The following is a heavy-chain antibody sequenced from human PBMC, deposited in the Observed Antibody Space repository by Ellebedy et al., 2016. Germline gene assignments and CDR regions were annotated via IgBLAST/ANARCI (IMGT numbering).Heavy chain of an antibody. Sequence: SETLSLTCAVYGGSFSGFYWSWIRQPPGKGLEWIGEINQSGRTNYNPSLKSRVTISVDTSKNQFSLKLSSVTAADTAVYYCAREPNYDILTGLPGHNFDYWGQGTLVTVSS. CDR2: INQSGRT. CDR1: GGSFSGFY. CDR3: AREPNYDILTGLPGHNFDY. J-gene: IGHJ4*02. V-gene: IGHV4-34*01. D-gene: IGHD3-9*01.